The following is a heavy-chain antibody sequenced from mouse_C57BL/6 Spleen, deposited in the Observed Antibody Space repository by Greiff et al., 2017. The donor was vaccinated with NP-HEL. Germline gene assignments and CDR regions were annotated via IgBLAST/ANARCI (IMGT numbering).Heavy chain of an antibody. CDR3: ARGPLYYYGSSPLDY. J-gene: IGHJ2*01. V-gene: IGHV1-50*01. CDR1: GYTFTSYW. D-gene: IGHD1-1*01. CDR2: IDPSDSYT. Sequence: QVQLQQPGAELVKPGASVKLSCKASGYTFTSYWMQWVKQRPGQGLEWIGEIDPSDSYTNYNQKFKGKATLTVDTSSSTAYMQLSSLTSEDSAVYYCARGPLYYYGSSPLDYWGQGTTLTVSS.